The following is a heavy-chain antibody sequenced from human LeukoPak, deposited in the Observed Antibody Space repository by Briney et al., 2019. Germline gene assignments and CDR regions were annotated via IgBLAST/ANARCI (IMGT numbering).Heavy chain of an antibody. J-gene: IGHJ4*02. V-gene: IGHV4-34*01. CDR2: INHSGST. CDR1: GGSFSGYY. Sequence: SETLSLTCAVYGGSFSGYYWSWIRQPPGKGLEWIGEINHSGSTNYNPSLKSRVTISVDTSKNQFSLKLSSVTAADTAVYYCARGRPPGSYFKWGQGTLVTVSS. CDR3: ARGRPPGSYFK. D-gene: IGHD3-10*01.